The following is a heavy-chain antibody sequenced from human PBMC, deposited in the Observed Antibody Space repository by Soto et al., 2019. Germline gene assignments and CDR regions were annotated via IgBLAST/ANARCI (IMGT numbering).Heavy chain of an antibody. J-gene: IGHJ6*02. V-gene: IGHV1-69*06. D-gene: IGHD1-26*01. CDR1: GGTHNNYA. CDR3: TIWWEAVRYQCYFLDV. CDR2: IIQIFATV. Sequence: QVQLLQSGSEVRKPGSSVKVSCKASGGTHNNYAFTWVRQARGQGLEWVGGIIQIFATVVYAQRFEGRVTISADKSTSTAYMELTNLSFDDTAVYYCTIWWEAVRYQCYFLDVWGQGTAITVSS.